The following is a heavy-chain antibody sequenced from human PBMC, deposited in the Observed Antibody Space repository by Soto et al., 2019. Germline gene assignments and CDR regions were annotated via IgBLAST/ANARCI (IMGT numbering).Heavy chain of an antibody. J-gene: IGHJ4*02. CDR2: IKSKTDGGTT. CDR3: TTRGSSGWYLGDDY. CDR1: GFTFSNAW. D-gene: IGHD6-19*01. V-gene: IGHV3-15*01. Sequence: EVQLVESGGGLVKPGGSLRLSCAASGFTFSNAWMSWVRQAPGKGLEWVGRIKSKTDGGTTDYAAPVKGRFTISRDDSKNTLYLQMNSLKTEDTSVYYCTTRGSSGWYLGDDYWGQGTLVTVSS.